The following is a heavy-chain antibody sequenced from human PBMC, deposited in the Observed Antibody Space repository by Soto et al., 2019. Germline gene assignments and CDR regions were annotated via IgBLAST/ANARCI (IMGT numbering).Heavy chain of an antibody. J-gene: IGHJ4*02. CDR3: ARDHRGSWLPRFDY. Sequence: SETLSLTCTVSGGSISSGDYYWSWIRQPPGKGLEWIGYIYYSGSTYYNPSLKSRVTISVDTSKNQFSLKLSSVTAADTAVYYCARDHRGSWLPRFDYWGQGTLVTVSS. CDR1: GGSISSGDYY. D-gene: IGHD6-13*01. V-gene: IGHV4-30-4*01. CDR2: IYYSGST.